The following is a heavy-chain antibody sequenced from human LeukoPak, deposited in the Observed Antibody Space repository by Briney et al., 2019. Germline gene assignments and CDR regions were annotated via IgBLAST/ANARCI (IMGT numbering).Heavy chain of an antibody. V-gene: IGHV3-23*01. CDR3: AKDLYYYDSSGLNY. Sequence: GSLRLSCAASGFTFSSYAMSWVRQAPGKGLEWVSAISGSGGSTYYADSVKGRFTISRDNSKNTLYLQMNSLRAEDTAVYYCAKDLYYYDSSGLNYWGQGTLVTVSS. J-gene: IGHJ4*02. CDR1: GFTFSSYA. D-gene: IGHD3-22*01. CDR2: ISGSGGST.